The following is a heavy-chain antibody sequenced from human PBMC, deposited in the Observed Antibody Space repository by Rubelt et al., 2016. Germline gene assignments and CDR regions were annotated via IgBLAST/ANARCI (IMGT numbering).Heavy chain of an antibody. CDR3: ARASCAGGNCFPDDY. Sequence: GGGVFQPGRSLRLSCADSGFTFSSYAMHWVRQAPGKGREWLTVIQFDGAATYYADSVKGRFAISRDNSKNTLFLQVNSLRQEDTAVYYCARASCAGGNCFPDDYWGQGTLVTVSS. CDR2: IQFDGAAT. CDR1: GFTFSSYA. J-gene: IGHJ4*02. D-gene: IGHD2-15*01. V-gene: IGHV3-33*08.